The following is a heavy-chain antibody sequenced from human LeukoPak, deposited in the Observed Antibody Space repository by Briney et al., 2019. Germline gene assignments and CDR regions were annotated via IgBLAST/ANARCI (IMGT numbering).Heavy chain of an antibody. V-gene: IGHV3-23*01. CDR3: AKGFNLLTGFDY. J-gene: IGHJ4*02. D-gene: IGHD3-9*01. CDR2: ISGSGGST. CDR1: GFTFSSYA. Sequence: GGSLRFSCAASGFTFSSYAMSWVRQAPGKGLEWVSSISGSGGSTYYADSVKGRFTISRDNSKNTLYLQMNSLRAEDTAVYYCAKGFNLLTGFDYWGQGTLVTVSS.